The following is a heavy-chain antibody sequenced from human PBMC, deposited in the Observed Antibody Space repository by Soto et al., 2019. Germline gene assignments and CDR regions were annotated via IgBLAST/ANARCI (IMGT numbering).Heavy chain of an antibody. CDR2: ITDDGRDS. CDR1: GFTFSSDW. V-gene: IGHV3-74*01. Sequence: PGGSLRLSCVVSGFTFSSDWMHWVRQAPGKGLVWVSHITDDGRDSTYADSVKGRFTISRDNAKNTLYLQMNSLRAEDTAVYYCTRDAGGTDSLDYWGQGTQVTVSS. CDR3: TRDAGGTDSLDY. D-gene: IGHD1-26*01. J-gene: IGHJ4*02.